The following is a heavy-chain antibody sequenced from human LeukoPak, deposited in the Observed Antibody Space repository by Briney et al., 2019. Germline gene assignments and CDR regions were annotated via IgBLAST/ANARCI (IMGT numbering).Heavy chain of an antibody. CDR3: ARVPQNIAVAGTWFDY. CDR2: ISSSSSYI. D-gene: IGHD6-19*01. J-gene: IGHJ4*02. V-gene: IGHV3-21*04. Sequence: PGGSLRLSCAASGFTFSSYSMNWVRQAPGKGLEWVSSISSSSSYIYYADSVKGRFTISRDNSKNTLYLQMNSLRAEATAVYYCARVPQNIAVAGTWFDYWGQGTLVTVSS. CDR1: GFTFSSYS.